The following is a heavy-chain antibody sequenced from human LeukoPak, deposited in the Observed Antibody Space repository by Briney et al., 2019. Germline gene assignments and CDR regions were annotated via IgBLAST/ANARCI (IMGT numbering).Heavy chain of an antibody. Sequence: SVKVSCKASGGAFSSYAISWVRQAPGQGLEWMGGIIPIFGTANYAQKFQGRVTITTDESTSTAYMELSSLRSEDTAVYYCAGSYSSSWPNFDYWGQGTLVTVSS. D-gene: IGHD6-13*01. CDR3: AGSYSSSWPNFDY. CDR2: IIPIFGTA. CDR1: GGAFSSYA. V-gene: IGHV1-69*05. J-gene: IGHJ4*02.